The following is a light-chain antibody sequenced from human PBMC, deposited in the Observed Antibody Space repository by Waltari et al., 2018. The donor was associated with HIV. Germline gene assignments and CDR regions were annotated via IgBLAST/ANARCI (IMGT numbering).Light chain of an antibody. CDR1: SSDVGAYNY. CDR3: NSYTSSRTVV. CDR2: DVS. V-gene: IGLV2-14*03. Sequence: QSALTQPASVSGSPGQSITIPCTGTSSDVGAYNYVSWYQQYPGKAPKLIIYDVSDRPSGVSTRFSGSKSANTASLTISGLQAEDEADYYCNSYTSSRTVVFGGGTKLTVL. J-gene: IGLJ2*01.